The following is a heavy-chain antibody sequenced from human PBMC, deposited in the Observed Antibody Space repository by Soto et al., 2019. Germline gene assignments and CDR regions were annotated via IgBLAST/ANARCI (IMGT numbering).Heavy chain of an antibody. D-gene: IGHD1-26*01. CDR3: ARDSPGGGATDY. J-gene: IGHJ4*02. V-gene: IGHV3-21*01. CDR1: GFTFSSYS. CDR2: ISSSSSYI. Sequence: GGSLRLSCAASGFTFSSYSMNWVRQAPGKGLEWVSSISSSSSYIYYADSVKGRFTISRDNAKNSLYLQMNSLRAEDTAVYYCARDSPGGGATDYWGQGTLVTVSS.